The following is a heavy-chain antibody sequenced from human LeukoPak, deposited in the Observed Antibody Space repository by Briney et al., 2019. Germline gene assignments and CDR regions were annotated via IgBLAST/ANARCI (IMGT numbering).Heavy chain of an antibody. J-gene: IGHJ4*02. CDR3: ARGSRYSSSWYVSAFDC. Sequence: SETLSLTCTVSGGSISSYYWSWIRQPPGKGLEWIGYIYYSGSTNYNPSLKSRVTISVDTSKNQFSLKLSSVTAADTAVYYCARGSRYSSSWYVSAFDCRGQGTLVTVSS. D-gene: IGHD6-13*01. CDR1: GGSISSYY. V-gene: IGHV4-59*01. CDR2: IYYSGST.